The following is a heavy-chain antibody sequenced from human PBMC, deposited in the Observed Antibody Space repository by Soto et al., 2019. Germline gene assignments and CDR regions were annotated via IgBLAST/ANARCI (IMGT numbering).Heavy chain of an antibody. CDR1: GYSFTSYW. CDR2: IYPGDSDV. CDR3: PTRGPKYPEAFQDYFDT. J-gene: IGHJ5*02. V-gene: IGHV5-51*01. D-gene: IGHD4-17*01. Sequence: PGESLKISCKGSGYSFTSYWISWVRQMPGKGLEWMGIIYPGDSDVRYSPSFQGQVTISADKSISTAYLQWNSLKASDSAIYYCPTRGPKYPEAFQDYFDTWGQGTLVTVSS.